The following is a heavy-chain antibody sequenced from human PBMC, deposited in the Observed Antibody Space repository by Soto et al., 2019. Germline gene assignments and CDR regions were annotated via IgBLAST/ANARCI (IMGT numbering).Heavy chain of an antibody. J-gene: IGHJ6*02. V-gene: IGHV3-15*01. Sequence: GGSLRLSCTVSGFTFSNAWMTWVRQAPGKGLEWVGRIKSKTDDGTTDYAAPVKGRFTISRDDSRNTLYLQMNSLKAEDTAVYYCTTDSSSWAYYYYYGMDVWGQGTTVTVSS. D-gene: IGHD2-2*01. CDR2: IKSKTDDGTT. CDR3: TTDSSSWAYYYYYGMDV. CDR1: GFTFSNAW.